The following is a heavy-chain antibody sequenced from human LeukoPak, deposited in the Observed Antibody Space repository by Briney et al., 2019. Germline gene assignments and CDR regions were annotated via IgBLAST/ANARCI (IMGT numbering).Heavy chain of an antibody. CDR1: GFTFRSYA. V-gene: IGHV3-23*01. D-gene: IGHD2-15*01. Sequence: GGSLRLSCAASGFTFRSYAMSWVRQAPGKGLEWVSVISGSGGSTYYADSVKGRFTISRDNSKNTLFLQMNSLRAEDTAVYYCARRYCSGGSCYGNWFDPWGQGTLVTVSS. CDR2: ISGSGGST. CDR3: ARRYCSGGSCYGNWFDP. J-gene: IGHJ5*02.